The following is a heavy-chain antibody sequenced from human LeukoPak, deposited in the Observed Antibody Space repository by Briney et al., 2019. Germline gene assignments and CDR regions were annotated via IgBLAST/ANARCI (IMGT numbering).Heavy chain of an antibody. CDR1: GFTFSSYW. CDR2: INSDGSST. Sequence: PRGSLRLSCAASGFTFSSYWMHWVRQAPGKGLVWVSRINSDGSSTSYADSVKGRFTISRDNAKNTLYLQMNSLRAEDTAVYYCAAASCYHNYYYYGMDVWGKGTTVTVSS. V-gene: IGHV3-74*01. D-gene: IGHD2-2*01. J-gene: IGHJ6*04. CDR3: AAASCYHNYYYYGMDV.